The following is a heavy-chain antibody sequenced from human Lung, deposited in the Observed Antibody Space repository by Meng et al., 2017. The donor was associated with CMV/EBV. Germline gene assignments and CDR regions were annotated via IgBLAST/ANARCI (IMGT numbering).Heavy chain of an antibody. CDR2: IIPIFAIA. CDR1: RNTFSSYT. D-gene: IGHD2-2*01. J-gene: IGHJ6*02. CDR3: AVYCGTTSCYDGYGMDV. Sequence: XVSXKASRNTFSSYTLTWVRQAPGQGLEWMGGIIPIFAIANYAQSFRGRVTITADTSTSTGYMELSGLRAEDTAVYYCAVYCGTTSCYDGYGMDVWRQGXMVTVSS. V-gene: IGHV1-69*17.